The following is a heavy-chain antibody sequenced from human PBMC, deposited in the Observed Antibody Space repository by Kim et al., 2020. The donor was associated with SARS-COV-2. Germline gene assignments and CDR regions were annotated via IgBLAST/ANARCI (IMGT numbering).Heavy chain of an antibody. CDR2: IKQDGSEK. Sequence: GGSLRLSCAASGFTFSSYWMSWVRQAPGKGLEWVANIKQDGSEKYYVDSVKGRFTISRDNAKNSLYLQMNSLRAEDTAVYYCARGYPLLSPQITYYYDSSGYGDAFDIWGQGTMVTVSS. V-gene: IGHV3-7*03. D-gene: IGHD3-22*01. CDR3: ARGYPLLSPQITYYYDSSGYGDAFDI. J-gene: IGHJ3*02. CDR1: GFTFSSYW.